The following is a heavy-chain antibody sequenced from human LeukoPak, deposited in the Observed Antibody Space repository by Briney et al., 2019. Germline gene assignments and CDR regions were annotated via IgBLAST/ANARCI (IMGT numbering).Heavy chain of an antibody. V-gene: IGHV3-23*01. J-gene: IGHJ4*02. CDR2: ISGSGGST. CDR3: AKDMATFDY. Sequence: GGSLRLSCAASGFTFNTYAMNWVRQAPGKGLEWVSTISGSGGSTYYADSVKGRFTISRDNSKNTLYLQMNSLRAEDTAVYYCAKDMATFDYWGQGTLVTVSS. CDR1: GFTFNTYA. D-gene: IGHD5-24*01.